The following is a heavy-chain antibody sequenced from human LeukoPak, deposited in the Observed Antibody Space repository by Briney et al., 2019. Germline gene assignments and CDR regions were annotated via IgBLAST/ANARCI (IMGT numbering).Heavy chain of an antibody. CDR2: MSKSGST. V-gene: IGHV4-59*08. Sequence: SETLSLTCIVSGGSISSYYWSWIRQPPGKGLEWIGYMSKSGSTNYNPSLQSRVTILVDTSKNQFSLKLSSATAADTAAYYCARHKGSSTWYPFDYWGQGTLVTVSS. J-gene: IGHJ4*02. CDR1: GGSISSYY. D-gene: IGHD6-13*01. CDR3: ARHKGSSTWYPFDY.